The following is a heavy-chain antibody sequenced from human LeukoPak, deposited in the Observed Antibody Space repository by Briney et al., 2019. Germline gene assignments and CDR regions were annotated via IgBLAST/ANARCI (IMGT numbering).Heavy chain of an antibody. V-gene: IGHV3-21*01. D-gene: IGHD3-10*01. CDR1: GFNFSSFG. Sequence: AGGSLRLSCAASGFNFSSFGVNWVRQAPGKGLEWVSSISSSSSYIYYADSVKGRFTISRDNAKNSLYLQMNSLRAEDTAVYYCARDWGVDYGSGSYAFDIWGQGTMVTVSS. CDR2: ISSSSSYI. CDR3: ARDWGVDYGSGSYAFDI. J-gene: IGHJ3*02.